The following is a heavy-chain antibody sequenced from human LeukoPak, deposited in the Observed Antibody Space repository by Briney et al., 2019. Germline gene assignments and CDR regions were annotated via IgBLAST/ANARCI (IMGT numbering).Heavy chain of an antibody. CDR3: ANRKKSPNDAFDI. J-gene: IGHJ3*02. Sequence: SQTLSLTCTVPGGSISSGGYYWSWIRQPPGKGLEWIGYIYHSGSTYYNPSLKSRVTISVGRSKNQFSLKLSSVTAADTAVYYCANRKKSPNDAFDIWGQGTMVTVSS. V-gene: IGHV4-30-2*01. CDR2: IYHSGST. D-gene: IGHD1-14*01. CDR1: GGSISSGGYY.